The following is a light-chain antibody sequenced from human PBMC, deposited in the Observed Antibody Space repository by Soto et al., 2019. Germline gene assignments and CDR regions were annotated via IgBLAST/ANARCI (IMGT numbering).Light chain of an antibody. CDR1: QSVSSD. CDR2: GAS. J-gene: IGKJ2*01. CDR3: QQYHNWPAT. V-gene: IGKV3-15*01. Sequence: EIVMTQSPATLSVSPEERATLSCRASQSVSSDFAWYQQKPGQAPRLLIYGASTRVTGIPARLSGSGSGTEFTLNISSLQSEDFAVYYCQQYHNWPATFGQGTKLEIK.